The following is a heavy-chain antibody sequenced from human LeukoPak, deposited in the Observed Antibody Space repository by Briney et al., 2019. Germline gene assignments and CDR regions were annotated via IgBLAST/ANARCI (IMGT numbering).Heavy chain of an antibody. D-gene: IGHD2-2*01. Sequence: GGSLILPCAASGSTFSSYGMTWVRQAPGKGLEWVAVISSSGESTYYADSVKGRFTISRDTSKNTLYLQTNSLRAEDTALYYCAKVRACSTTSCYRTYGMGVWGQGTTVTVSS. J-gene: IGHJ6*02. CDR2: ISSSGEST. CDR1: GSTFSSYG. CDR3: AKVRACSTTSCYRTYGMGV. V-gene: IGHV3-23*01.